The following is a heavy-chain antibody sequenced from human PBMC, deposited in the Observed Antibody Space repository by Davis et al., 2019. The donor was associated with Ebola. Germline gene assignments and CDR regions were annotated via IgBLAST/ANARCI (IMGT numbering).Heavy chain of an antibody. J-gene: IGHJ4*02. CDR3: AREGYYYDSSGYLYYFDY. Sequence: PGGSLRLSCAASGFTFNSYGMHWVRQAPGKGLEWVSYISSSSSTIYYADSVKGRFTISRDNAKNSLYLQMNSLRDEDTAVYYCAREGYYYDSSGYLYYFDYWGQGTLVTVSS. D-gene: IGHD3-22*01. CDR1: GFTFNSYG. CDR2: ISSSSSTI. V-gene: IGHV3-48*02.